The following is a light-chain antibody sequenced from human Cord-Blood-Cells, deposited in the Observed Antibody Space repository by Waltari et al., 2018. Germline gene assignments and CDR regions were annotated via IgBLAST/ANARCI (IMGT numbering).Light chain of an antibody. CDR3: QQYNNWPPLT. Sequence: EIVMTQSPATLSVSPGERATLSCRASQSVSSNLAWYQQKPGQAPRLLIYGASTRATGIPARVSGSGSGTEFTPTISSLQSEDFAVYYCQQYNNWPPLTFGGGTKVEIK. CDR1: QSVSSN. CDR2: GAS. J-gene: IGKJ4*01. V-gene: IGKV3-15*01.